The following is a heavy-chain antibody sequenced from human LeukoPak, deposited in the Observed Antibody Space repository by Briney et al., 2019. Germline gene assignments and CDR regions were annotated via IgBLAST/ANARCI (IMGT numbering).Heavy chain of an antibody. CDR1: GFTFSSYG. V-gene: IGHV3-30*02. Sequence: PGGSLRLSRAASGFTFSSYGMHWVRQAPGKGLEWVAFIRYDGSNKYYADSVKGRFTISRDNSKNTLYLQMNSLRAEDTAVYYCASEKWLNTWELPSFDYLGQGTLVTVSS. CDR3: ASEKWLNTWELPSFDY. D-gene: IGHD1-26*01. CDR2: IRYDGSNK. J-gene: IGHJ4*01.